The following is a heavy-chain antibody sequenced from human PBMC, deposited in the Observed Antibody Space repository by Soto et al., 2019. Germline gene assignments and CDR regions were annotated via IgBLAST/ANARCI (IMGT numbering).Heavy chain of an antibody. V-gene: IGHV1-69*06. D-gene: IGHD3-10*01. J-gene: IGHJ3*01. CDR3: ARAVDGWGNYYPGPSSCGF. CDR1: GGTFSDHG. Sequence: QVQLEQSGAEVKKPGSSVKVSCKASGGTFSDHGVAWLRQAPGQGLGWMGGTIPVFNTANYAQKFQRRVTVTADKFPNIGHIEMISLRSEGTAVYFCARAVDGWGNYYPGPSSCGFWGPGKMLSFSS. CDR2: TIPVFNTA.